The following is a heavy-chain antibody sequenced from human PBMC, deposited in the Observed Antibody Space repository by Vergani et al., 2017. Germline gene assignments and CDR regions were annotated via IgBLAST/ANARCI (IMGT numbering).Heavy chain of an antibody. CDR1: GFTFSSYG. J-gene: IGHJ5*02. CDR3: AREIYCSSTSCPAEGWFDP. CDR2: ISFDGNQR. D-gene: IGHD2-2*01. V-gene: IGHV3-30*03. Sequence: QVQLVESGGGVVQPGRSLRLSCAASGFTFSSYGMHWVRQAPGKGLVWVAVISFDGNQRYYSDSVKGRFTISRDNSKNTLYLQMNSLRAEDTAVYYCAREIYCSSTSCPAEGWFDPWGQGTLVTVSS.